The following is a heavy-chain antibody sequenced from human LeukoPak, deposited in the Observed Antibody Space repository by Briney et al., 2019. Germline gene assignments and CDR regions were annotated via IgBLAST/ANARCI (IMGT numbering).Heavy chain of an antibody. CDR1: GFMLRTSW. D-gene: IGHD2-2*02. CDR2: IAEDGGAK. J-gene: IGHJ6*03. CDR3: ARRGHCTDTSCFTGFYYYYMDV. V-gene: IGHV3-7*01. Sequence: GGSLRLSCSPSGFMLRTSWMSWVRQAPGKGLEWVANIAEDGGAKFYVDSVKGRFTISRDNDKNSLFLQMDNLSAEDTADYYCARRGHCTDTSCFTGFYYYYMDVWGKGTTVTVSS.